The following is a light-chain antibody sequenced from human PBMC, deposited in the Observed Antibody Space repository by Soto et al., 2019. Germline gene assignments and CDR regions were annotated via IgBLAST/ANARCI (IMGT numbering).Light chain of an antibody. Sequence: EIVLTQSPATLSLSPGERATLSCRASQSVSSFVAWYQQKPGQAPRLLIYDASNRATGIPARFSGSGSGTDFTLTFSSLEPEDFAVYYCQQYSNWPITFGQGTRLEIK. V-gene: IGKV3-11*01. CDR2: DAS. CDR1: QSVSSF. CDR3: QQYSNWPIT. J-gene: IGKJ5*01.